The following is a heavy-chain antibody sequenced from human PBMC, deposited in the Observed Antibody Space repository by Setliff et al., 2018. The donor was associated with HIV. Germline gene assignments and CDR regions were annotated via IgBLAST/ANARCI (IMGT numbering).Heavy chain of an antibody. J-gene: IGHJ4*02. D-gene: IGHD6-6*01. CDR3: AKGTNFPYSSSSDY. V-gene: IGHV1-2*02. CDR1: GYTFTDHY. CDR2: IKPNSGGT. Sequence: ASVKVSCKTSGYTFTDHYIHWVRQAPGQGLEWMGWIKPNSGGTNYAPRFHGRVTMTRDTSISTAYMEVISLRSDDTAVYYCAKGTNFPYSSSSDYWGQGTLVTVSS.